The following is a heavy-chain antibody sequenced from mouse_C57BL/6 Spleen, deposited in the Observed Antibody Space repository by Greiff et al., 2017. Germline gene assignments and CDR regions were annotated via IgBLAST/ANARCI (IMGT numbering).Heavy chain of an antibody. J-gene: IGHJ4*01. Sequence: VQLQQSGAELVKPGASVKISCKASGYAFSSYWMNWVKQRPGKGLEWIGQIYPGDGDTNYNGKFKGKATLTADKSSSTAYMQLSGLTSEDSAVYFCARSGYYGIYYAMDYWGQGTSVTVSS. V-gene: IGHV1-80*01. CDR3: ARSGYYGIYYAMDY. D-gene: IGHD1-1*01. CDR2: IYPGDGDT. CDR1: GYAFSSYW.